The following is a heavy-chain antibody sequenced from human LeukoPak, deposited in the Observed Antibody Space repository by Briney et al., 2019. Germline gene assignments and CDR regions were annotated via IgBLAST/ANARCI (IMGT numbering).Heavy chain of an antibody. J-gene: IGHJ6*01. CDR3: ARRMTGSTDGMDV. Sequence: GASLKISCKGSGYSFTNYWLGWVRHMPGKGLGWMGIILPGDSDARNSPTFQSQFIISADKSISTSYLQWSSLKASDTAMYYCARRMTGSTDGMDVWGQGTTVTVSS. CDR2: ILPGDSDA. D-gene: IGHD1-7*01. V-gene: IGHV5-51*01. CDR1: GYSFTNYW.